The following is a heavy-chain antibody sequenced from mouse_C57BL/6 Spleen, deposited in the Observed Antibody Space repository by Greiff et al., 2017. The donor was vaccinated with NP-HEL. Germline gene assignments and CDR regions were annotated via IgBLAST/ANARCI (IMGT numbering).Heavy chain of an antibody. Sequence: EVMLVESGGGLVQPKGSLKLSCAASGFSFNTYAMNWVRQAPGQGLEWVARIRSKSNNYATYYADSVKDSFTISRDASESMLYLQMNNLKAEDTAMYYCVGNSYYPYAMDYWGQGTSVTVSS. CDR2: IRSKSNNYAT. V-gene: IGHV10-1*01. J-gene: IGHJ4*01. CDR1: GFSFNTYA. D-gene: IGHD2-12*01. CDR3: VGNSYYPYAMDY.